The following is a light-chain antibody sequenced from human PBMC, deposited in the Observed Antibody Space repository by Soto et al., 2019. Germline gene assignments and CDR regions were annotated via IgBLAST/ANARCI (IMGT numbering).Light chain of an antibody. CDR3: SSFTTSTTLYV. V-gene: IGLV2-14*01. CDR1: SSDIGGYNY. J-gene: IGLJ1*01. CDR2: EVS. Sequence: QSALTQPASVSGSPGQSITISCTGTSSDIGGYNYVSWYQQHPGKVSKLIIFEVSTRTSGVSNRFSGSKSGNTASLTISGLQADDEADYYCSSFTTSTTLYVFGTGTKVTVL.